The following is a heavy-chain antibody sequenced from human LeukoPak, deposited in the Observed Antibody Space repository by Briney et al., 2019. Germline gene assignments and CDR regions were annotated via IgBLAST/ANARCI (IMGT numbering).Heavy chain of an antibody. D-gene: IGHD3-10*01. Sequence: PGRSLRLSCAASGFTFSSYGMHWVRQAPGKGLEWVAVIWYDGSNKYYADSVKGRFTISRDNSKNTLYLQMNSLRAEDTAVYYCARHSNYASGSFAKGLFDYWGQGTLVTVSS. CDR3: ARHSNYASGSFAKGLFDY. CDR2: IWYDGSNK. J-gene: IGHJ4*02. CDR1: GFTFSSYG. V-gene: IGHV3-33*01.